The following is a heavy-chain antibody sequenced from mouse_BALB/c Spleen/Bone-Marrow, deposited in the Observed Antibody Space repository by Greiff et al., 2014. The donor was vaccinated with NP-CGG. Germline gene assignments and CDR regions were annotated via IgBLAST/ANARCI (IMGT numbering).Heavy chain of an antibody. Sequence: QLKQSGAELVRPGASVKLSCRASGYTFTSYWINWVKQRPGQGLEWIGNIYPSDSYTNYNQRFKDKATLTVDKSSSTAYMQLSSPTSEDSAVYYCTRYGNSHYYAMDYWGQGTSVTVSS. D-gene: IGHD1-1*01. J-gene: IGHJ4*01. CDR2: IYPSDSYT. V-gene: IGHV1-69*02. CDR3: TRYGNSHYYAMDY. CDR1: GYTFTSYW.